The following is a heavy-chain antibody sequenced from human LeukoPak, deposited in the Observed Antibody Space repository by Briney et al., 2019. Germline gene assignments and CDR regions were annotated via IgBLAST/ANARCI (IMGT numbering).Heavy chain of an antibody. Sequence: GGSLRLSCAASGSTFSSYSMNWVRQAPGKGLEWVSFISTSSSYIHNADSVKGRFTITRDNAENSLYLQMNSLRAEDTAVYYCARAAIAAARIYYYMDVWGKGTTVTVSS. CDR1: GSTFSSYS. V-gene: IGHV3-21*01. CDR2: ISTSSSYI. J-gene: IGHJ6*03. D-gene: IGHD6-13*01. CDR3: ARAAIAAARIYYYMDV.